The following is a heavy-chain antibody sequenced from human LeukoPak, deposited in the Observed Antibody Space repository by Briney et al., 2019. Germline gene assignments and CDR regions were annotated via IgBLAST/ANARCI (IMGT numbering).Heavy chain of an antibody. J-gene: IGHJ4*02. D-gene: IGHD6-19*01. Sequence: ASVKVSCKASGYTFTGYYIRWVRQAPGQGLEWMGWTNPNSGGTNYAQKFQGRVTMTRDTSISTAYMDLSRLRSDDTAVYYCARRHTNGWYYFDYWGRGTLVTVSS. CDR2: TNPNSGGT. CDR1: GYTFTGYY. CDR3: ARRHTNGWYYFDY. V-gene: IGHV1-2*02.